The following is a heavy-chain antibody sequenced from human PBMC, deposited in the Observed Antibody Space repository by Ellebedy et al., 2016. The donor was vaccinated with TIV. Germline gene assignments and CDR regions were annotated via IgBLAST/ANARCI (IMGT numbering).Heavy chain of an antibody. V-gene: IGHV3-7*01. D-gene: IGHD1-14*01. CDR2: VEQDGGEI. CDR1: GFTFRSYS. CDR3: ARDRQTIQKNRKSDFDY. Sequence: GESLKISCAASGFTFRSYSMSWVRQTPQKGLEWVANVEQDGGEIYYMDSVGGRFTISRDNSKDSLSLKMNSLRAEETGVYYWARDRQTIQKNRKSDFDYWGRGTLVTVSS. J-gene: IGHJ4*02.